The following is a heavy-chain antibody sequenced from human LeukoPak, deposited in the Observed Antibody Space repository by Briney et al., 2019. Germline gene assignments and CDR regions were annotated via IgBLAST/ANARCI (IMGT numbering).Heavy chain of an antibody. Sequence: PGGSLRLSCAASGFTISSYWMSWVRQAPGKGLEWVANIKRDGSEKYYVDSVKGRFTISRDNAKNSLYLQMNSLGVEDTAVYYCVRDDGATKPCWGQGTLVTVSS. CDR3: VRDDGATKPC. V-gene: IGHV3-7*01. CDR2: IKRDGSEK. CDR1: GFTISSYW. D-gene: IGHD1-26*01. J-gene: IGHJ4*02.